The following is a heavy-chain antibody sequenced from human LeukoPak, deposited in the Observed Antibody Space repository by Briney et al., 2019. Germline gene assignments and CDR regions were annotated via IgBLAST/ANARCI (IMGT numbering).Heavy chain of an antibody. V-gene: IGHV1-18*01. Sequence: ASVKVSCKASGYTFTSYGISWVRQAPGQGLEWMGWISAYNGNTNYAQKLQGRVTMTTDTSTSTAYMELRSLRSDDTAVYYCARTGTEKDIVVVPAAMRHCYYYGMDVWGQGTTVTVSS. CDR3: ARTGTEKDIVVVPAAMRHCYYYGMDV. J-gene: IGHJ6*02. CDR1: GYTFTSYG. D-gene: IGHD2-2*01. CDR2: ISAYNGNT.